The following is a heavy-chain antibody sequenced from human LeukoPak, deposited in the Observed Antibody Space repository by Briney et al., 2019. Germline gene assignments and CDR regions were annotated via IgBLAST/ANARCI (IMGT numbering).Heavy chain of an antibody. CDR2: MNPNSGNT. J-gene: IGHJ4*02. V-gene: IGHV1-8*01. D-gene: IGHD5-24*01. Sequence: ASVKVSCKASGYTFTSYDINWVRQATGQGLEWMGWMNPNSGNTGYAQKFQGRVTMTRNTSISTAYMELSSLRSEDTAVYYCARGRVRLQFEPYDYWGQGTLVTVSS. CDR1: GYTFTSYD. CDR3: ARGRVRLQFEPYDY.